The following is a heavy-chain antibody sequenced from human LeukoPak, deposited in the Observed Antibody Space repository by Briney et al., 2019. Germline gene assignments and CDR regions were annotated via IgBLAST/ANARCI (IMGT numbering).Heavy chain of an antibody. CDR2: ISYDGSNK. J-gene: IGHJ6*02. CDR3: ARGGAAGIYGMDV. V-gene: IGHV3-30*02. Sequence: GGSLRLSCAASGFTFSNHGMHWVRQAPGKGLAWVTFISYDGSNKDYADSVKGRFTISRDNSKNTLYLQVDSLRPEDTAVYYCARGGAAGIYGMDVWGQGAIMTVTS. D-gene: IGHD6-13*01. CDR1: GFTFSNHG.